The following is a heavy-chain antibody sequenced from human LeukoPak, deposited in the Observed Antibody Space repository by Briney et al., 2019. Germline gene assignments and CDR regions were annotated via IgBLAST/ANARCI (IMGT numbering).Heavy chain of an antibody. J-gene: IGHJ3*02. CDR3: ARVGRRTYDM. CDR1: GFTFSVYS. Sequence: GGSLRPSCAASGFTFSVYSMHWVRQAPGKGLEYVSAIKDNGDNTFYANSVKGRFTISRDNSKNTLYLQMGSLTAEDMALYYCARVGRRTYDMWGQGTMVTVSS. CDR2: IKDNGDNT. V-gene: IGHV3-64*01. D-gene: IGHD1-26*01.